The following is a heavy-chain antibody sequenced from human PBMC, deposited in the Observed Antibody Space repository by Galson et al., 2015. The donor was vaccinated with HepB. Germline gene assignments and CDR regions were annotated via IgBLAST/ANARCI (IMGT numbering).Heavy chain of an antibody. J-gene: IGHJ4*02. D-gene: IGHD3-10*01. Sequence: SVKVSCKASGYTFTGYYMHWVRQAPGQGLEWMGRINPNSGGTNYAQKFQGRVTMTRDTSISTAYMELSRLRSDDTAVYYCAFLAWFREPFDYWGQGTLVTVSS. V-gene: IGHV1-2*06. CDR1: GYTFTGYY. CDR2: INPNSGGT. CDR3: AFLAWFREPFDY.